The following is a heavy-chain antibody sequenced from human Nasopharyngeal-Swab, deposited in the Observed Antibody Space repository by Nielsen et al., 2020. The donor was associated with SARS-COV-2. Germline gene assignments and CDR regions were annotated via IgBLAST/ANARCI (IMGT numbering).Heavy chain of an antibody. Sequence: GESLKISCAASGFTFSSYWMHWVRQAPGKGLVWVSRINSDGSSTSYADSVKGRFTISRDNAKNTLYLQMNSLSAEDTAVYYCARGPKQLGSIDYWGQGTLVTVSS. CDR3: ARGPKQLGSIDY. J-gene: IGHJ4*02. CDR1: GFTFSSYW. V-gene: IGHV3-74*01. CDR2: INSDGSST. D-gene: IGHD6-6*01.